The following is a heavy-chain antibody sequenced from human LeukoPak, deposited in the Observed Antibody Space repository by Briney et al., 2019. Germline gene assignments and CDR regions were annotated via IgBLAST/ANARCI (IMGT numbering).Heavy chain of an antibody. CDR3: GRAFPPLRTSSAGDL. Sequence: TGGSLRLSCATSGFTFSSYSMNWVRQAPGKGLEWVSSISSSSSYIYYADSVKGRFTISRDNAKNSLYLQLDSLGVEDTAVYYCGRAFPPLRTSSAGDLWGQGTLVTVSS. J-gene: IGHJ1*01. D-gene: IGHD3-16*01. V-gene: IGHV3-21*01. CDR2: ISSSSSYI. CDR1: GFTFSSYS.